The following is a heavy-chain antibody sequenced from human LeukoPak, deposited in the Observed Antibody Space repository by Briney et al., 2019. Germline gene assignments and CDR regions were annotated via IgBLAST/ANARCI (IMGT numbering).Heavy chain of an antibody. CDR1: GYTFTSYG. CDR2: ISAYNGNT. CDR3: ARVHCSGGSCYRGIYYYYYMDV. V-gene: IGHV1-18*01. Sequence: ASVKVSCKASGYTFTSYGISWVRQAPGQGLEWMGWISAYNGNTNYAQKLQGRVTMTTDTSTSTAYMELRSLRSDDTAVYYCARVHCSGGSCYRGIYYYYYMDVWGKGTTVTVSS. J-gene: IGHJ6*03. D-gene: IGHD2-15*01.